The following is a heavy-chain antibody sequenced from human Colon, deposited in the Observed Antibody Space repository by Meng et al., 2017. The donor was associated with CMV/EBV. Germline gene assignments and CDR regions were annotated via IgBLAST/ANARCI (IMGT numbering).Heavy chain of an antibody. Sequence: GESLKISCTASGFTVSSNYMSWVRQAPGKGLEWVSIIYSDGTTYYADSVKGRFTISRDNSRNTLYLQMNSLRAEDTAVYFCAREEYYASGSYPDAFDIWGQGTMVTVSS. D-gene: IGHD3-10*01. CDR1: GFTVSSNY. CDR3: AREEYYASGSYPDAFDI. J-gene: IGHJ3*02. V-gene: IGHV3-53*01. CDR2: IYSDGTT.